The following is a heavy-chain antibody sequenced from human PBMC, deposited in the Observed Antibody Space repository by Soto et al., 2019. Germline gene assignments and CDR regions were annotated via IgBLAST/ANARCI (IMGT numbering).Heavy chain of an antibody. J-gene: IGHJ5*02. Sequence: KSSETLSLTCTVSGGSISSYYWSWIRQRPGKGLEWIGYIYYSGSTNYNPSLKSRVTISVDTSKNQFSLKLSSVTAADTAVYYCARDSRQLTQGWFDPWGQGTLVTVSS. CDR2: IYYSGST. CDR3: ARDSRQLTQGWFDP. CDR1: GGSISSYY. D-gene: IGHD6-13*01. V-gene: IGHV4-59*12.